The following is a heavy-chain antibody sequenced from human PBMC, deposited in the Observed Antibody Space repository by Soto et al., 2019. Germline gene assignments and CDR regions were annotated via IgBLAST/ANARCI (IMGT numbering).Heavy chain of an antibody. CDR1: GFTFDDYA. CDR3: TRDASRDSSARGWFDP. V-gene: IGHV3-9*01. CDR2: ISWNSGSI. D-gene: IGHD6-13*01. J-gene: IGHJ5*02. Sequence: PGGSLRLSCAASGFTFDDYAMHWVRQAPGKGLEWVSGISWNSGSIGYADSVKGRFTISRDNAKNSLYLQMNSLRAEDTAVYYCTRDASRDSSARGWFDPWGPGTLVTVS.